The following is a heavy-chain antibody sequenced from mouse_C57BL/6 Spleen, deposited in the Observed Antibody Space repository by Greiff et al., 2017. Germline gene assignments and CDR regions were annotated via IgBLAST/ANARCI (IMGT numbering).Heavy chain of an antibody. CDR1: GFSLTSYG. Sequence: VKPMESGPGLAAPSQSLSLTCPVSGFSLTSYGVSWVRQPPGKGLEWLGVIWGDGSTNYHSALISRLSISKDNSKSQVFLKLNSLQTEDTATYYCARVPMSMRAMDYWGQGTSVTVSS. V-gene: IGHV2-3*01. J-gene: IGHJ4*01. CDR3: ARVPMSMRAMDY. D-gene: IGHD2-10*02. CDR2: IWGDGST.